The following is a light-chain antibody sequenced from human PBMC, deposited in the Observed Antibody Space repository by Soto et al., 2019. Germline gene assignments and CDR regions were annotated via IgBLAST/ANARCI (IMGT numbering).Light chain of an antibody. Sequence: EIVLTQSPGTLSLSPGERATLSCRASQSGSSSYLAWYQQKPGQAPRLLIYGASSRATGIPDRFSGSGSGTDFTLTISRLGPEDFAVYYCQQYGSSPLYTFGQGTKLEIK. CDR3: QQYGSSPLYT. V-gene: IGKV3-20*01. J-gene: IGKJ2*01. CDR1: QSGSSSY. CDR2: GAS.